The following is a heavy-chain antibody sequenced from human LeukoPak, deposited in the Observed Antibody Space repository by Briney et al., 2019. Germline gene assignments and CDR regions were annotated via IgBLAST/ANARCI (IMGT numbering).Heavy chain of an antibody. CDR1: GDSVSSNSAA. Sequence: SQTLSLTCAISGDSVSSNSAAWNWIRQSPSRGLESLGRANYRSKWYTDSAGCVKSRITTNTNTTKNPFSLQMNSVTPEDTAVYYCARAPDPWAAFDIWGQGKMVTVSS. CDR2: ANYRSKWYT. V-gene: IGHV6-1*01. D-gene: IGHD1-14*01. J-gene: IGHJ3*02. CDR3: ARAPDPWAAFDI.